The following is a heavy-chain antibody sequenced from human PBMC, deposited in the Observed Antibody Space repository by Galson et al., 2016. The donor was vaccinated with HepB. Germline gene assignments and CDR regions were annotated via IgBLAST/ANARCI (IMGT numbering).Heavy chain of an antibody. CDR1: GDSVSSTSAS. CDR3: ARGLSVVIQTYYYYYIDV. D-gene: IGHD2-21*01. Sequence: CAISGDSVSSTSASWGWIRQSPSRGLEWLGRTYYRSKWYHDYALSVKGRMTINPDTSKNQFSLQLNSVTPEDTAVYYCARGLSVVIQTYYYYYIDVWGTGTTVTVSS. V-gene: IGHV6-1*01. J-gene: IGHJ6*03. CDR2: TYYRSKWYH.